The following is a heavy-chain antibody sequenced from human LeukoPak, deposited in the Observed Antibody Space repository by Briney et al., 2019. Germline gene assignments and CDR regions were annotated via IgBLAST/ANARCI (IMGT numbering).Heavy chain of an antibody. CDR2: IYSGGST. Sequence: PGGSLRLSCAASGFTVSSNYMSWVRQAPGKGLEWVSVIYSGGSTYYADSVKGRFTISRDNAKNSLYLQMNSLRVEDTAVYYCARDLRVGGEAYWGQGTLVTVSS. D-gene: IGHD1-26*01. CDR1: GFTVSSNY. J-gene: IGHJ4*02. CDR3: ARDLRVGGEAY. V-gene: IGHV3-66*01.